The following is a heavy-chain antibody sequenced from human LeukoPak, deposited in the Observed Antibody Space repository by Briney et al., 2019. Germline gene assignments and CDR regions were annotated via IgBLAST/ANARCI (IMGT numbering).Heavy chain of an antibody. CDR3: ARDGGATLVRGVITFDY. V-gene: IGHV3-48*04. D-gene: IGHD3-10*01. CDR1: GFTFTRYS. Sequence: HSGGSLRLSCAASGFTFTRYSMTWVRQAPGKGLEWVSYISSSSSTIHYADSVKGRFTISRDNTKNSLYLQMNSLRAEDTAVYYCARDGGATLVRGVITFDYWGQGTLVTVSS. J-gene: IGHJ4*02. CDR2: ISSSSSTI.